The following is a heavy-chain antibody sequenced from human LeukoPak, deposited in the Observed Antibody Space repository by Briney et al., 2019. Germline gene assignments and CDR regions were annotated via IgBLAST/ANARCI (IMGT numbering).Heavy chain of an antibody. CDR3: AKGHEQQLALSDY. CDR2: ISGSGGST. D-gene: IGHD6-13*01. Sequence: GGSLRLSCAASGFTFSSYAMSWVRQAPGNGLEWVSAISGSGGSTYYADSVKGRFTISRDNSKNTLYLQMNSLRAEDTAVYYCAKGHEQQLALSDYWGQGTLVTVSS. V-gene: IGHV3-23*01. J-gene: IGHJ4*02. CDR1: GFTFSSYA.